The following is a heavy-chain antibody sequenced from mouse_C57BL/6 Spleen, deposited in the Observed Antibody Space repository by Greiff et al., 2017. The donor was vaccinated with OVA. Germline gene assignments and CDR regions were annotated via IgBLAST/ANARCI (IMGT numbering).Heavy chain of an antibody. CDR2: ISDGGSYT. Sequence: EVQVVESGGGLVKPGGSLKLSCAASGFTFSSYAMSWVRQTPEKRLEWVATISDGGSYTYYPDNVKGRFTISRDNAKNNLYLQMSHLKSEDTAMYYCAREGTTVVATRGFAYWGQGTLVTVSA. J-gene: IGHJ3*01. CDR3: AREGTTVVATRGFAY. V-gene: IGHV5-4*01. CDR1: GFTFSSYA. D-gene: IGHD1-1*01.